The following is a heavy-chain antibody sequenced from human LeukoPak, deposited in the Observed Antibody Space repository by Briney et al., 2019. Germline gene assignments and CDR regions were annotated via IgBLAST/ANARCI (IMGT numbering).Heavy chain of an antibody. CDR1: GGSFSGYY. CDR3: ARGENVDTALITTAENDAFDI. CDR2: IKHSGST. D-gene: IGHD5-18*01. V-gene: IGHV4-34*01. J-gene: IGHJ3*02. Sequence: PSETLSLICAVYGGSFSGYYWSWIRQPPGKGLEWIGEIKHSGSTNYNPSLKSRVTISVDTSKNQLSLKVTSVTAADTAVYYCARGENVDTALITTAENDAFDIWGQGTMVTVSP.